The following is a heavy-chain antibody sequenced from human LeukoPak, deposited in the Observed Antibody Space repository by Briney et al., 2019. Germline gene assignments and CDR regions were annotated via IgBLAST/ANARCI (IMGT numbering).Heavy chain of an antibody. D-gene: IGHD5-18*01. CDR2: ISSSSSTI. J-gene: IGHJ6*02. Sequence: GGSLGLSCAASGFTFSSYSMNWVRQAPGKGLEWVSYISSSSSTIYYADSVKGRFTISRDNAKNSLYLQMNSLRAEDTAVYYCARDRYSYGDVWGQGTTVTVSS. CDR3: ARDRYSYGDV. V-gene: IGHV3-48*04. CDR1: GFTFSSYS.